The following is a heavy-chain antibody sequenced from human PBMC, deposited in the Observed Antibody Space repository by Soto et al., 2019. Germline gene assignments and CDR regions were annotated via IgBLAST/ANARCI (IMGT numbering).Heavy chain of an antibody. CDR1: GGSISSGGYS. CDR3: DRGPPFGY. CDR2: IYQGGST. Sequence: SETLSLTFAVSGGSISSGGYSWSWIRQPAGKGVEWIWYIYQGGSTXYNPSLKGXGTISLDRPKDXFSLKXRSLTGADTAVYYCDRGPPFGYWGQGTLVTVSS. D-gene: IGHD3-10*01. J-gene: IGHJ4*02. V-gene: IGHV4-30-2*01.